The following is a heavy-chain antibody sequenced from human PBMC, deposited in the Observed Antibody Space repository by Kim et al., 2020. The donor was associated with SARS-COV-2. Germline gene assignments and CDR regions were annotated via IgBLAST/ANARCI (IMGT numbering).Heavy chain of an antibody. J-gene: IGHJ4*02. CDR3: ARDPQRGVYDY. V-gene: IGHV3-7*01. Sequence: EKNHVHPLKGRFTIARDNAKNSLYLQMNSLRVEGTAVYYCARDPQRGVYDYWGQGSLVTVSS. CDR2: EK. D-gene: IGHD2-8*01.